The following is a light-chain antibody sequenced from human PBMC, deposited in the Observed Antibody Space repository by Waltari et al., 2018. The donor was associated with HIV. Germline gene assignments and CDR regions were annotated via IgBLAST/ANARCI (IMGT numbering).Light chain of an antibody. CDR1: NSNIGAPYD. Sequence: QSVLTQPPSVSGAPGRSVIITCTGNNSNIGAPYDVHWYQQLPGAAPKLLISMNTNRPSGVRDRLSVSRSGTSAFLAITGLQAGDEADYYCQSYDTSLGASVFGGGTKLTVL. V-gene: IGLV1-40*01. CDR3: QSYDTSLGASV. J-gene: IGLJ3*02. CDR2: MNT.